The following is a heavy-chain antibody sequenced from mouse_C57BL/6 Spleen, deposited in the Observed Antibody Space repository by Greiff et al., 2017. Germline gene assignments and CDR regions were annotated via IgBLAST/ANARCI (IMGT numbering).Heavy chain of an antibody. Sequence: EVMLVESEGGLVQPGSSMKLSCTASGFTFSDYYMAWVRQVPEKGLEWVANINYDGSSTYYLDSLKSRFIISRDNAKNILYLQMSSLKSEDTATXYCARVYYDYDSAWFAYWGQGTLVTVSA. J-gene: IGHJ3*01. D-gene: IGHD2-4*01. CDR1: GFTFSDYY. CDR2: INYDGSST. V-gene: IGHV5-16*01. CDR3: ARVYYDYDSAWFAY.